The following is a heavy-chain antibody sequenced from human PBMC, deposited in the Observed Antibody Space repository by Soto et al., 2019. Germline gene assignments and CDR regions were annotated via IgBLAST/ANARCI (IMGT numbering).Heavy chain of an antibody. J-gene: IGHJ6*02. CDR3: DRDRIPAASPGMDV. CDR2: IYYSGST. V-gene: IGHV4-30-4*01. Sequence: PSETLSLTCTVSGGSISSGDYYWSWIRQPPGKGLEWIGYIYYSGSTYYNPSLKSRVTISVDTSKNQFSLKLSSVTAADTAVYYCDRDRIPAASPGMDVWGQGTTVTVSS. CDR1: GGSISSGDYY. D-gene: IGHD2-2*01.